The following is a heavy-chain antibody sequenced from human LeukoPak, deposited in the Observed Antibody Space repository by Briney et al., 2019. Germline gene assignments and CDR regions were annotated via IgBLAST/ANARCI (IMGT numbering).Heavy chain of an antibody. Sequence: GGSLRLSCAASGFTFSSYWMHWVRQAPGKGLVWVSRINSDGSITTYADSVRGRFTISRDNAKNSLYLQMNSLRGEDTAVYYCAQAAAGMSPTDYWGQGTLVTVSS. CDR3: AQAAAGMSPTDY. V-gene: IGHV3-74*01. J-gene: IGHJ4*02. CDR1: GFTFSSYW. CDR2: INSDGSIT. D-gene: IGHD6-13*01.